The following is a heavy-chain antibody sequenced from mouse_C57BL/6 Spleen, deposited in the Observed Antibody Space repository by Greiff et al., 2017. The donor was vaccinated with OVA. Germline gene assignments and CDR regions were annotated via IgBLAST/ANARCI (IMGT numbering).Heavy chain of an antibody. D-gene: IGHD4-1*02. V-gene: IGHV1-19*01. J-gene: IGHJ2*01. CDR1: GYTFTDYY. CDR2: INPYNGGT. Sequence: VQLQQSGPVLVKPGASVKMSCKASGYTFTDYYMNWVKQSHGKSLEWIGVINPYNGGTSYNQKFKGKATLTVDKSSSTAYMELNSLTSEDSAVYYCARPQLGRDYFDYWGQGTTLTVSS. CDR3: ARPQLGRDYFDY.